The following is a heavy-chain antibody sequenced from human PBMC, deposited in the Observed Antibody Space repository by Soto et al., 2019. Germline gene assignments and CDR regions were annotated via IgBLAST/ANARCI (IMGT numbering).Heavy chain of an antibody. V-gene: IGHV4-61*01. CDR2: FYYTGST. D-gene: IGHD3-3*01. CDR1: GASVSSDSSY. CDR3: ARERIRSGYSHYYGLDV. Sequence: PSETLSLTCSVSGASVSSDSSYWGWFRQPPGKGLEWIGYFYYTGSTNYNPSLKNRVTISVDTSKNQFSLELSSVTAADTAVYYCARERIRSGYSHYYGLDVRGQVTTVTVSS. J-gene: IGHJ6*02.